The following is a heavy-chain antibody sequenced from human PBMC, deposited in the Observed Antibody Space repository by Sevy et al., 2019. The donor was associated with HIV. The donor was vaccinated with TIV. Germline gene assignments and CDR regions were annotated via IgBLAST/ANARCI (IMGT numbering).Heavy chain of an antibody. CDR1: GFTFSSYA. J-gene: IGHJ6*02. V-gene: IGHV3-23*01. CDR3: EKRLLEGVLNYYYYYGMDV. CDR2: ISGSGGST. Sequence: GGSLRLSCAASGFTFSSYAMSWVRQAPGKGLEWVSAISGSGGSTYYADSVKGRFTISRDNSKNTLYLQTNSLRAEDTAVYYCEKRLLEGVLNYYYYYGMDVWGQGTTVTVSS. D-gene: IGHD1-1*01.